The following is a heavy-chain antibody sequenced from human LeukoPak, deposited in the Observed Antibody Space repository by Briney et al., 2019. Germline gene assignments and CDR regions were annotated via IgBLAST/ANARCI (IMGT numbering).Heavy chain of an antibody. CDR1: GVSVSSYY. V-gene: IGHV4-59*02. D-gene: IGHD6-19*01. J-gene: IGHJ4*02. Sequence: PSETLFLTCSVSGVSVSSYYWSWIRQPPGKGLEWIGYIYYTGISDYTPSLKRRVTISLDTSKNQFSLRLTSKTAADTAVYYCARAPKIAVPGAPPGKNWGQGTLVTVSS. CDR2: IYYTGIS. CDR3: ARAPKIAVPGAPPGKN.